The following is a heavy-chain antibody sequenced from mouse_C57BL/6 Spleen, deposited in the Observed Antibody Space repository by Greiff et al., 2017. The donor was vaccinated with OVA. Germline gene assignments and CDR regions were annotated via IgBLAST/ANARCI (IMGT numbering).Heavy chain of an antibody. Sequence: VQVVESGPELVKPGASVKLSCKASGYTFTSYWMHWVKQRPGQGLEWIGNINPSNGGTNYNEKFKSKATLTVDKSSSTAYMQLSSLTSEDSAVYYCARYGSSLFDYWGQGTTLTVSS. CDR3: ARYGSSLFDY. CDR2: INPSNGGT. D-gene: IGHD1-1*01. V-gene: IGHV1-53*01. J-gene: IGHJ2*01. CDR1: GYTFTSYW.